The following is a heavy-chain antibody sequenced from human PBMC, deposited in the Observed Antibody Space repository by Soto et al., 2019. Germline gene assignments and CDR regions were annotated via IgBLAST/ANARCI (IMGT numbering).Heavy chain of an antibody. J-gene: IGHJ6*02. CDR2: ISSSSSYI. V-gene: IGHV3-21*01. Sequence: EVPLVESGGGLVKPGGSLRLSCAASGFTFSSYSMNWVRQAPGKGLDGVSSISSSSSYIYYADSVKGRFTISRDNAKNSLYLQMNSLRAEDTAVYYCARTRITGTRGYYGMDVWGQGTTVTVSS. D-gene: IGHD1-7*01. CDR1: GFTFSSYS. CDR3: ARTRITGTRGYYGMDV.